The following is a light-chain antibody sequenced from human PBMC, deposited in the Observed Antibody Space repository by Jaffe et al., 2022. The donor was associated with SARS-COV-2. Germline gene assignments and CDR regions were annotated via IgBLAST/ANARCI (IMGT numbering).Light chain of an antibody. V-gene: IGKV3-20*01. J-gene: IGKJ2*01. CDR3: QQFGASFHT. CDR1: QSVSSNY. Sequence: EIVLTQSPGTLSLSPGERATLSCRASQSVSSNYLAWYQQKPGQTPRLLIYAASSRATAIPDRFSGSGSGTDFTLTISRLEPEDFAVYYCQQFGASFHTFGQGTKLEIK. CDR2: AAS.